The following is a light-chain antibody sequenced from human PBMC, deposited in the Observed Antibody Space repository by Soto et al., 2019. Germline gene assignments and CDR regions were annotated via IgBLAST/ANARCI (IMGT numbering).Light chain of an antibody. J-gene: IGLJ2*01. CDR1: KLGDKY. CDR3: QAGESSNANLV. CDR2: QDS. V-gene: IGLV3-1*01. Sequence: SYELTQPPSVSVSPGQTASITCSGDKLGDKYACWYQQKPGQSPVLVIYQDSKRPSGIPERFSGSNSGNTATLTISGTQAMDEACYYCQAGESSNANLVFRGGTKLTVL.